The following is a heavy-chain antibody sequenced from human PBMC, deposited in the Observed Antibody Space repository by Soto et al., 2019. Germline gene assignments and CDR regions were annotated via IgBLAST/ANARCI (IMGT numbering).Heavy chain of an antibody. CDR3: ARDVPLNYYDGTFSYYALDV. CDR2: IIPFFKAT. CDR1: GGTFSSHA. V-gene: IGHV1-69*13. D-gene: IGHD3-16*01. Sequence: SVKVSCKASGGTFSSHAISWVRQAPGQGLEWMGGIIPFFKATNYAQKFQGRVTITADDSTSTAYMDLYSLRSEDTAVYYCARDVPLNYYDGTFSYYALDVSGHGTTVTVSS. J-gene: IGHJ6*02.